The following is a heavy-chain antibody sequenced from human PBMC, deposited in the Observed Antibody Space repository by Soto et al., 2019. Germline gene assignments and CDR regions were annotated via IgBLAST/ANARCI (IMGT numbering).Heavy chain of an antibody. CDR1: GGTFSSYA. D-gene: IGHD6-19*01. CDR3: ARDSGRGIIAVAGTFDY. CDR2: IIPIFGTA. V-gene: IGHV1-69*13. Sequence: ASVKVSCKASGGTFSSYAISWVRQAPGQGLEWMGGIIPIFGTANYAQKFQGRVTITADESTSTAYMELSSLRSEDTAVYYCARDSGRGIIAVAGTFDYWGQGTLVTVSS. J-gene: IGHJ4*02.